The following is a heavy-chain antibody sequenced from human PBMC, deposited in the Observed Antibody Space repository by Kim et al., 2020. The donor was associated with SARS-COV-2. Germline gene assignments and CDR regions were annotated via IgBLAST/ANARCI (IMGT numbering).Heavy chain of an antibody. D-gene: IGHD1-1*01. CDR3: ARQRGYDFDM. CDR2: VTGTGSKT. Sequence: GGSLRLSCAASGFTFSSYAMSWVRQAPGKGLEWVSSVTGTGSKTYYADSVRGRITISRDNSKNALYVQMNSLRAEDTALYYCARQRGYDFDMWGQGTMVT. J-gene: IGHJ3*02. CDR1: GFTFSSYA. V-gene: IGHV3-23*01.